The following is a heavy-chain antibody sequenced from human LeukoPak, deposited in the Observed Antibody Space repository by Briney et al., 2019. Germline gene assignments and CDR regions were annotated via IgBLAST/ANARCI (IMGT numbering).Heavy chain of an antibody. V-gene: IGHV3-9*01. D-gene: IGHD3-22*01. CDR3: TKDISNYDSSGYWDY. CDR1: GFSFDDYA. Sequence: PGGSLRLSCAASGFSFDDYAMHWVRQPPGKGLEWVSGISWNSGSIAYADSVKGRFTISRDNAKDSLYLQMNSLRTEDTALYYCTKDISNYDSSGYWDYWGQGTLVTVSS. CDR2: ISWNSGSI. J-gene: IGHJ4*02.